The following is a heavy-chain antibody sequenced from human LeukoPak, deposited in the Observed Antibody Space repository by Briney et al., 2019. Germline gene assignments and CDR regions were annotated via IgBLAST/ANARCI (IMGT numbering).Heavy chain of an antibody. V-gene: IGHV3-23*01. J-gene: IGHJ4*02. D-gene: IGHD3-10*01. Sequence: PGGSLRLSCAASGFTFSNYAMSWVRQAPGKGLEWVSTIGDRTYYADSVQGRFTISRDNSKNTLYLQINSLGAEDTAVYYCARPWPSGSSSIFDYWGQGTLVTVSS. CDR1: GFTFSNYA. CDR2: IGDRT. CDR3: ARPWPSGSSSIFDY.